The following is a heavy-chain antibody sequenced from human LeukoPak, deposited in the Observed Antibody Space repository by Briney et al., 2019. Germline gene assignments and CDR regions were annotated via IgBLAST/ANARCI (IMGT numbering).Heavy chain of an antibody. V-gene: IGHV3-15*01. CDR2: IKSKTDGGTT. Sequence: GGSLRLSCAASGFTFSNAWMSWVRQAPGKGLEWVGRIKSKTDGGTTDYAAPVKGRFTISRDNSKNTLYLQMNSLRAEDTAVYYCARSTRQLWNYYFDYWGQGTLVTVSS. CDR1: GFTFSNAW. D-gene: IGHD5-18*01. J-gene: IGHJ4*02. CDR3: ARSTRQLWNYYFDY.